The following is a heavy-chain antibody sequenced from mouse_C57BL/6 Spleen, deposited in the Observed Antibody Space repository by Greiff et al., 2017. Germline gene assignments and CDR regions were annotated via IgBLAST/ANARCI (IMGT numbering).Heavy chain of an antibody. J-gene: IGHJ1*03. Sequence: VQLQQSGAELVKPGASVKISCKASGYAFSSYWMNWVKQRPGKGLEWIGQIYPGDGDTNYNGKFKGKATLTADKSSSTAYMQLSSLTSEDSAVYFCAREELGRRYFDVWGTGTTVTVSS. CDR2: IYPGDGDT. CDR1: GYAFSSYW. V-gene: IGHV1-80*01. CDR3: AREELGRRYFDV. D-gene: IGHD4-1*01.